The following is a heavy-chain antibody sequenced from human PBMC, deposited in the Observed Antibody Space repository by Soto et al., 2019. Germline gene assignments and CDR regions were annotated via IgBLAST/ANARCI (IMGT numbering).Heavy chain of an antibody. V-gene: IGHV4-59*02. D-gene: IGHD2-2*01. CDR1: GVSVTSYH. CDR3: AIYMHAGFTHYIDP. J-gene: IGHJ5*02. Sequence: SETLSLTCRVSGVSVTSYHWSWIRQFPGKGLEWIAYTSHTGNTNYNPSLKSRVIISLDTSKNQVSLQLTSVTAADTAVYSCAIYMHAGFTHYIDPWGLATLVTVS. CDR2: TSHTGNT.